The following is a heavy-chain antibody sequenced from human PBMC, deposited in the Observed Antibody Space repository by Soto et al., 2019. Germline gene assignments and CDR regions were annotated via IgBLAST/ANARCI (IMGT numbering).Heavy chain of an antibody. Sequence: EVQLVESGGGLVQPGGSLRLSCAASGFTFDVYAMHWVRQAPGKDLEWVSGLSWNGGAVGYADSVKGRFTISRDNAKNSLYQQMNSLRPEDTALYYCTKAAAVAGDYYYFYYMDVWGKGTTVTVSS. V-gene: IGHV3-9*01. CDR1: GFTFDVYA. D-gene: IGHD6-19*01. CDR2: LSWNGGAV. CDR3: TKAAAVAGDYYYFYYMDV. J-gene: IGHJ6*03.